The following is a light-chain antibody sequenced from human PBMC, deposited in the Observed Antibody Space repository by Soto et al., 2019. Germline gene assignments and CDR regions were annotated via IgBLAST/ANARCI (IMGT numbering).Light chain of an antibody. CDR1: SSDVGSYNY. CDR2: DVN. J-gene: IGLJ1*01. V-gene: IGLV2-11*01. CDR3: CLYIGATTYV. Sequence: QSALTQPRSVSGSPGQSVTLSCTGTSSDVGSYNYVSWYQQHPGKAPKLMIDDVNKRPSGVPDRFSGSRSGNTASLTISGLQADDEADYYCCLYIGATTYVFGTGTKLTVL.